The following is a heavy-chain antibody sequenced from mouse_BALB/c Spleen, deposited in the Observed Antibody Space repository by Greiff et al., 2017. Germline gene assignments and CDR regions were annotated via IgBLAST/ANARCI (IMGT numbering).Heavy chain of an antibody. CDR1: GYTFTSYW. J-gene: IGHJ4*01. CDR2: INPSTGYT. Sequence: QVQLQQSGAELAKPGASVKMSCKASGYTFTSYWMHWVKQRPGQGLEWIGYINPSTGYTEYNQKFKDKATLTADKSSSTAYMQLSSLTSEDSAVYYCARRGLLLRYYAMDYWGQGTSVTGSS. CDR3: ARRGLLLRYYAMDY. D-gene: IGHD1-1*01. V-gene: IGHV1-7*01.